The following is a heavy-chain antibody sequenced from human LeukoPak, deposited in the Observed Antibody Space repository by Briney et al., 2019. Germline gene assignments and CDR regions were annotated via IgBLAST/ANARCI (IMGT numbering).Heavy chain of an antibody. CDR2: ISAYNGNT. D-gene: IGHD3-10*01. CDR1: GYSFSTYG. Sequence: ASVKVSCKTSGYSFSTYGISWVRQAPGQGLEWMGWISAYNGNTNYAQKFQGGVTMTTDTSTSTAYMELRSLRSDDTAVYYCARDSEPPYYYGSELMDVWGQGTTVTVSS. V-gene: IGHV1-18*01. CDR3: ARDSEPPYYYGSELMDV. J-gene: IGHJ6*02.